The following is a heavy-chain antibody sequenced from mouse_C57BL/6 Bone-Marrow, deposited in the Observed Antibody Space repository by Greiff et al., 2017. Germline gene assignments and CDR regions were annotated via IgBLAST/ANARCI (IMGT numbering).Heavy chain of an antibody. J-gene: IGHJ3*01. CDR3: ARGRFGNSFTY. D-gene: IGHD2-1*01. CDR2: IHPNSGST. V-gene: IGHV1-64*01. Sequence: QVQLQQPGAELVKPGASVKLSCKASGYTFTSYWMHWVKQRPGQGLEWIGMIHPNSGSTNYNEKFKSKATLTVDKSYSTAYMQLSSLTSEDSAVYYCARGRFGNSFTYWGQGTLVTVSA. CDR1: GYTFTSYW.